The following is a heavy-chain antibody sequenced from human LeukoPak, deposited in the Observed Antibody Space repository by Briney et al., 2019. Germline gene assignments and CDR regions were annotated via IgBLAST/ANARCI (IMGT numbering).Heavy chain of an antibody. CDR2: MNPNGGNT. D-gene: IGHD2-15*01. J-gene: IGHJ5*02. CDR1: GYTFTSYD. CDR3: ARALGRYCSGGSCYPANNWFDP. Sequence: ASVKVSCKASGYTFTSYDINWVRQATGQGLEWMGWMNPNGGNTGYAQKFQGRVTMTRNTSISTAYMELSSLRSEDTAVYYCARALGRYCSGGSCYPANNWFDPWGQGTLVTVSS. V-gene: IGHV1-8*01.